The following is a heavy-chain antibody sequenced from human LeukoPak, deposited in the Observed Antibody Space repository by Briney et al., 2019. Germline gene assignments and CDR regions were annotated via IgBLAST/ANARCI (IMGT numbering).Heavy chain of an antibody. V-gene: IGHV1-8*01. J-gene: IGHJ4*02. D-gene: IGHD3-10*01. CDR1: GYTFTSYH. CDR3: ARGHVSDYYGSGSYPLDY. Sequence: APVKVSCKASGYTFTSYHIDWVRQAPGQGPERMGWMNAESGHTGYAQNLEGRVSMTRDTSTNTAYMELRSLRSEDTAVYYCARGHVSDYYGSGSYPLDYWGQGTLVTVSS. CDR2: MNAESGHT.